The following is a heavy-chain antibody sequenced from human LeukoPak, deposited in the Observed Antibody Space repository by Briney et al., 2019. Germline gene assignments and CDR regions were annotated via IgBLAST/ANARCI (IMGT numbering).Heavy chain of an antibody. Sequence: PGRSLRVSCTASGFTFGDYAMTWVRQAPGKGLEWVGFIRSKTYGGTTEYAASVKGRFTISRDDSKRIAYLQMNSLKTEDTAVYYRTRGWFVQLPVDHWGQGTLVTVSS. V-gene: IGHV3-49*04. CDR3: TRGWFVQLPVDH. CDR2: IRSKTYGGTT. D-gene: IGHD3-10*01. CDR1: GFTFGDYA. J-gene: IGHJ4*02.